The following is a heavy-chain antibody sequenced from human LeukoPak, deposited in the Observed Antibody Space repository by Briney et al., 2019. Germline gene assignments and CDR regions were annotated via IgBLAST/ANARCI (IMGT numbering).Heavy chain of an antibody. CDR3: ARDHQLGAPMEDV. CDR1: GFTFSSYA. V-gene: IGHV3-30-3*01. J-gene: IGHJ3*01. CDR2: ISYDGSNK. D-gene: IGHD6-6*01. Sequence: PGGSLRLSCAASGFTFSSYAMHWVRQAPGKGLEWVAVISYDGSNKYYADSVKGRFTISRDNSKNTLYLQMNSLRAEDTAVYYCARDHQLGAPMEDVWGQGTMVTVSS.